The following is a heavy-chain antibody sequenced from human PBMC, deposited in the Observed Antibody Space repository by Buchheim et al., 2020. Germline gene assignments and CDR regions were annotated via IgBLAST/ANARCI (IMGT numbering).Heavy chain of an antibody. CDR3: ARGRRDGYNLVDY. J-gene: IGHJ4*02. CDR2: IHYSGTT. D-gene: IGHD5-24*01. CDR1: GGSISSSSSY. Sequence: QLQLQESGPGLVKPSETLSLTCTVSGGSISSSSSYWGWIRQPPGKGLEWIGTIHYSGTTYYNPSLKSRVTISVDTSKNQFSLKLSSVTAADTAVYYCARGRRDGYNLVDYWGQGTL. V-gene: IGHV4-39*01.